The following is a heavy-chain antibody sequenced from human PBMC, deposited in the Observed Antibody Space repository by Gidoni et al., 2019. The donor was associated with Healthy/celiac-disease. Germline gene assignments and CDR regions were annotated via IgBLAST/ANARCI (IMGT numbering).Heavy chain of an antibody. J-gene: IGHJ4*02. CDR2: ISSSGGST. V-gene: IGHV3-23*01. Sequence: EVQLLGSGGGLVQPGGSLRLSCAASGFTFSSYAMSWGSQAPGKGLELVSAISSSGGSTYYADTVKGRFTISRDNSKNTLYLQMNSLRAEDTAVYYCARDYGGNSGFDYWGQGTLVTVSS. D-gene: IGHD4-17*01. CDR1: GFTFSSYA. CDR3: ARDYGGNSGFDY.